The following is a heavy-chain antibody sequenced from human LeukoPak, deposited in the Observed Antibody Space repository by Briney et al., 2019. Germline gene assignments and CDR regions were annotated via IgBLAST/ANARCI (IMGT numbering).Heavy chain of an antibody. V-gene: IGHV3-9*01. Sequence: PGGSLRLSCAASGFTFDDHAMHWVRQAPGKGLEWVSGISWNSGSIGYADSVKGRFTISRDNAKNSLYLQMNGLRAEDTALYYCAKAPYYYDSSGYLDYWGQGTLVTVSS. D-gene: IGHD3-22*01. CDR2: ISWNSGSI. CDR1: GFTFDDHA. J-gene: IGHJ4*02. CDR3: AKAPYYYDSSGYLDY.